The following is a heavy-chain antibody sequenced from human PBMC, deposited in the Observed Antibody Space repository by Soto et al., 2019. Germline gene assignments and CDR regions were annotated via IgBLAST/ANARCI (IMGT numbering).Heavy chain of an antibody. Sequence: QVQLVESGGGVVQPGRSLRLSCAASGFTFSSYGMHWVRQAPGKGLEWVAVISYDGSNKYYADSVKGRFTISRDNSKNTLYLQMNSLRAEDTAVYYCAKGGYYYDAWGQGTLVTVSS. V-gene: IGHV3-30*18. J-gene: IGHJ5*02. CDR2: ISYDGSNK. CDR3: AKGGYYYDA. D-gene: IGHD3-22*01. CDR1: GFTFSSYG.